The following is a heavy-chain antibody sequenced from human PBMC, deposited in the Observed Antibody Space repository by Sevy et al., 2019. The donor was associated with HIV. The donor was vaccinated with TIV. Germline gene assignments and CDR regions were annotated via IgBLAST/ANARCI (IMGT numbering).Heavy chain of an antibody. CDR1: GFTFSSYA. D-gene: IGHD1-26*01. Sequence: GGSLRLSCAASGFTFSSYAMSWVRQAPGKGLEWVSVISGSGNNIYYADSVKGRFTISRDNPKNTLYLQMNSLRAEDTAVYYCAKGTSSGSYYVQHWGQGTLVTVSS. V-gene: IGHV3-23*01. CDR2: ISGSGNNI. J-gene: IGHJ1*01. CDR3: AKGTSSGSYYVQH.